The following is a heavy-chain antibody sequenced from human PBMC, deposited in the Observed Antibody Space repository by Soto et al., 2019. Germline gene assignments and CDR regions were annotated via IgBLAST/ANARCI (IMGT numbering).Heavy chain of an antibody. D-gene: IGHD4-17*01. Sequence: ASVKVSCKASGYTFTSYDINWVRQATGQGLEWMGWMNPNSGNTGYAQKFQGRVTMTRNTSISTAYMELSSLRSEDTAVYYCARVTTVTTRNYYYGMDVWGQGTTVTVSS. J-gene: IGHJ6*02. V-gene: IGHV1-8*01. CDR3: ARVTTVTTRNYYYGMDV. CDR2: MNPNSGNT. CDR1: GYTFTSYD.